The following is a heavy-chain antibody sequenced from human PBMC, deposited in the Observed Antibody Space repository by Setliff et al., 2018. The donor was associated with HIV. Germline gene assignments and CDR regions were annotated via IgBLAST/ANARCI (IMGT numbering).Heavy chain of an antibody. J-gene: IGHJ3*01. V-gene: IGHV3-30*04. CDR3: VRDLTTIVTRKVFDF. Sequence: SCAASGFTFGDYAIHWVRQAPGKGLEWVTVISYDGSYKNYADSVKGRFTISRDNSKNTVFVQMNSLRADDTATYYCVRDLTTIVTRKVFDFWGQGTMVTVSS. CDR2: ISYDGSYK. CDR1: GFTFGDYA. D-gene: IGHD4-4*01.